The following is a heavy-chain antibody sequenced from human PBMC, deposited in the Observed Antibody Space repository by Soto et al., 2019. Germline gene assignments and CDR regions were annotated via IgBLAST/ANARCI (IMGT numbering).Heavy chain of an antibody. J-gene: IGHJ6*02. D-gene: IGHD4-17*01. CDR1: VYSRTDLW. CDR2: IYPGDSDT. CDR3: ARLNGDYRFGMDV. V-gene: IGHV5-51*01. Sequence: PCESGKISCEGSVYSRTDLWSGWVRKIPGKGLEWLGIIYPGDSDTRYSPSFQGQVTISADKSISTAYLQWSSLKASDTAMYYCARLNGDYRFGMDVWGQGTTVTVSS.